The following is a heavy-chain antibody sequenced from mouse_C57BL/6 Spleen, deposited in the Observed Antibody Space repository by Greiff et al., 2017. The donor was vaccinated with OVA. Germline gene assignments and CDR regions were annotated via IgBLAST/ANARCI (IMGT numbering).Heavy chain of an antibody. CDR3: ARGELY. CDR1: GYTFTSYW. Sequence: QVQLKQSGAELVKPGASVTLSCKASGYTFTSYWMQWVKQRPGHGLEWIGDIDPSDGETNYNQKFKGKATLTVDTSSSTAYMQLSSLTSEDSAVYYCARGELYWGQGTSVTVSS. J-gene: IGHJ4*01. V-gene: IGHV1-50*01. CDR2: IDPSDGET.